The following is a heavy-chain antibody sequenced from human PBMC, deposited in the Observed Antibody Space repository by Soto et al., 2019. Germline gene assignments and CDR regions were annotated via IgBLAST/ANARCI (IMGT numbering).Heavy chain of an antibody. J-gene: IGHJ4*02. Sequence: QVQLVQSGAEVKKPGASVKLSCKASGYTFTSYAIHWARQAPGQRLECMGWINTDNGNTKYSQKFQGRVTITRDTSASTAYMELSSLTSEDTAVYFCARAPSGYYFDNWGQGTLVTVSS. D-gene: IGHD3-10*01. CDR1: GYTFTSYA. CDR3: ARAPSGYYFDN. CDR2: INTDNGNT. V-gene: IGHV1-3*04.